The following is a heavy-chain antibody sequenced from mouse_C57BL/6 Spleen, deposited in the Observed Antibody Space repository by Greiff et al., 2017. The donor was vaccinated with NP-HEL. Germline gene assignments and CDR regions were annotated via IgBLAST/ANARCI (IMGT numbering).Heavy chain of an antibody. V-gene: IGHV5-6*01. CDR1: GFTFSSYG. D-gene: IGHD1-1*01. CDR3: ARQVITTVVAPGFAY. J-gene: IGHJ3*01. CDR2: ISSGGSYT. Sequence: EVQRVESGGDLVKPGGSLKLSCAASGFTFSSYGMSWVRQTPDKRLEWVATISSGGSYTYYPDSVKGRFTISRDNAKNTLYLQMSSLKSEDTAMYYCARQVITTVVAPGFAYWGQGTLVTVSA.